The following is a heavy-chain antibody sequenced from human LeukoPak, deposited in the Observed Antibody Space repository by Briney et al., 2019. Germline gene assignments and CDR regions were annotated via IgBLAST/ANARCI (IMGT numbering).Heavy chain of an antibody. J-gene: IGHJ5*02. CDR2: INHSGST. V-gene: IGHV4-34*01. CDR1: GGSFSGYY. D-gene: IGHD4-11*01. CDR3: ARGLSTVSSYNWFDP. Sequence: PSETLSLTCAVYGGSFSGYYWSWIRQPPGKGLEWIGEINHSGSTNYNPSLKSRVTISVDTSKNQFSLKLSSVTAADTAVYYCARGLSTVSSYNWFDPWGQGTLVTVSS.